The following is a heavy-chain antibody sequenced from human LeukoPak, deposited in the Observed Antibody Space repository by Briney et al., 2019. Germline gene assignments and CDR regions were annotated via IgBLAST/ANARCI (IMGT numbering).Heavy chain of an antibody. Sequence: SETLSLTCAVSGYSISSGYYWGWIRQPPGKGLEWIGSIYHSGSTYYSPSLKSRVTISVDTSKNQFSLKLSSVTAADTAVYYCYGSGSYFEWFDPWGQGTLVTVSS. CDR1: GYSISSGYY. V-gene: IGHV4-38-2*01. CDR3: YGSGSYFEWFDP. CDR2: IYHSGST. D-gene: IGHD3-10*01. J-gene: IGHJ5*02.